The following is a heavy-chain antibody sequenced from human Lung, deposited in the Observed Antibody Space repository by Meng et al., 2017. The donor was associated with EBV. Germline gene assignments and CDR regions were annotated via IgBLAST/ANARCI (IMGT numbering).Heavy chain of an antibody. CDR1: GDSVSSSSAA. V-gene: IGHV6-1*01. CDR3: ARGATSVFDL. CDR2: TYYRYKWYN. Sequence: QVQLPQSGPGLVKPSQTLSLTCVTSGDSVSSSSAAWTWIRQSPSRGLEWLGRTYYRYKWYNDYAVFVKSRITINADTSKNQFSLQLNSVTPEDTAVYYCARGATSVFDLWGRGTLVTVSS. J-gene: IGHJ2*01.